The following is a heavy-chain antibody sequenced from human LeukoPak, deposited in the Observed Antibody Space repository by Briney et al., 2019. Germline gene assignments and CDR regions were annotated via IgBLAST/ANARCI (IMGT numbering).Heavy chain of an antibody. CDR1: GGSISSSYSY. J-gene: IGHJ6*03. D-gene: IGHD3-3*01. CDR3: VRGSGYDFWSGYYRPNYYYYYMDV. V-gene: IGHV4-39*07. Sequence: PSETLSLTCTVSGGSISSSYSYWGWIRQPPGKGLEWIGEINHSGSTNYNPSLKSRVTISVDTSKNQFSLKLSSVTAADTAVYYCVRGSGYDFWSGYYRPNYYYYYMDVWGKGTTVTVSS. CDR2: INHSGST.